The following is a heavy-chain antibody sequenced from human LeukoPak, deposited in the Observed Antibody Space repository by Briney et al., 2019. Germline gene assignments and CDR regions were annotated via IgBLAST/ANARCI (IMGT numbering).Heavy chain of an antibody. J-gene: IGHJ4*02. CDR2: ISSGSSYI. CDR3: ATGVRGYNSALDY. V-gene: IGHV3-21*01. CDR1: GFTFSNYY. Sequence: GGSLRLSCAASGFTFSNYYMNWVRQAPGKGLEWVSSISSGSSYIYYANSLKGRFTISRDNAKNSLYLQMNSLRAEDTAVYYCATGVRGYNSALDYWGQGTLVTVSP. D-gene: IGHD6-19*01.